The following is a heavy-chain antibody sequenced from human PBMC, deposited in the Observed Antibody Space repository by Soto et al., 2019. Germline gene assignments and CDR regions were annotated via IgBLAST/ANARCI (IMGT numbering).Heavy chain of an antibody. CDR3: ARGVYDSNGYSYP. Sequence: GWSLRLSCAVSGFNFSSYEMNWVRQAPGKGLEWISYISSSGDRIYYADSVKGRFTISRDNPKNSVYLQMNSLRAEDTDVYYCARGVYDSNGYSYPWGQGTLVTVS. V-gene: IGHV3-48*03. D-gene: IGHD3-22*01. CDR1: GFNFSSYE. CDR2: ISSSGDRI. J-gene: IGHJ5*02.